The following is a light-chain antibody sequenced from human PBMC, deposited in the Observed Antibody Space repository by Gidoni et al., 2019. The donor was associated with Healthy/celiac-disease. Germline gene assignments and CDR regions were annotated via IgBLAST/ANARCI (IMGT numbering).Light chain of an antibody. V-gene: IGLV2-14*01. CDR2: EVS. CDR3: SSYTSSSTPAVV. CDR1: SSDVGGYNY. Sequence: QSALTQPASVSGSPGQSITISCTGTSSDVGGYNYVSWYQQHPGKAPKLMIYEVSNRPPGVSNRFSGSKSGNTASLTISGLQAEDEADYYCSSYTSSSTPAVVFGGGTKLTVL. J-gene: IGLJ2*01.